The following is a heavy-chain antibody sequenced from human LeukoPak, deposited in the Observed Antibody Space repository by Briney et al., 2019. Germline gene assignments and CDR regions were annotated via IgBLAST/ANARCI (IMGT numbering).Heavy chain of an antibody. V-gene: IGHV1-69*05. Sequence: SVKVSCKASGGTFSSYAISWVRQAPGQGLEWMGGIIPIFGTANYAQKFQGRVTITTDESTSTAYMELSSLRAEDTAVYYCAKVVGGRDYDILTGYFNYYYGMDVWGQGTTVTVSS. CDR3: AKVVGGRDYDILTGYFNYYYGMDV. CDR2: IIPIFGTA. D-gene: IGHD3-9*01. J-gene: IGHJ6*02. CDR1: GGTFSSYA.